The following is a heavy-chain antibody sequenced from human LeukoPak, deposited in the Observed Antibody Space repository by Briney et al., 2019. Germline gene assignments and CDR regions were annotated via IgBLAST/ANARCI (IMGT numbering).Heavy chain of an antibody. D-gene: IGHD3-16*02. CDR3: ARRNYDNIWASHRYPAGFDY. V-gene: IGHV3-11*04. J-gene: IGHJ4*02. CDR1: GFTFSDYY. CDR2: ISNTGSTT. Sequence: GGSLRLSCAASGFTFSDYYMSWIRQAPGKGLEWVSYISNTGSTTHYADSVKGRFTISRDNAKNSMHLQMNSLRAEDTAVYYCARRNYDNIWASHRYPAGFDYWGQGTLVTVSS.